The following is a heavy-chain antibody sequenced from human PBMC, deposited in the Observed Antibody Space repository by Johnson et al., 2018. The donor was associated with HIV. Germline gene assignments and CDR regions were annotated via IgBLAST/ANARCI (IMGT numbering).Heavy chain of an antibody. CDR2: INWSGDST. Sequence: VQLVESGGGVVRPGGSLRLSCAASGFTFDDYDMSWVRQAPGKGLEWVSGINWSGDSTGFADSVKGRFAISRDNAKNSLYLQMNSLIAEDTALYYCARDLIGWELRGAFDIWGQGTMVTVSS. J-gene: IGHJ3*02. V-gene: IGHV3-20*04. D-gene: IGHD1-26*01. CDR1: GFTFDDYD. CDR3: ARDLIGWELRGAFDI.